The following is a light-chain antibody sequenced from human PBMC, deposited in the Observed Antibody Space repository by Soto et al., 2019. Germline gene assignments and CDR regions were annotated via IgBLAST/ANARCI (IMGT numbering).Light chain of an antibody. V-gene: IGKV3D-20*02. Sequence: DIVLTQAPGTLSLSPGEAATLSCRASQSVTSSSLAWYQQKPGQAPGLLVYGASSRATGIPDRFSGSGSGTDFTLTISSLEPEDFAVYYCHQRSNWPPDTLGQGTRLEI. CDR3: HQRSNWPPDT. CDR2: GAS. J-gene: IGKJ5*01. CDR1: QSVTSSS.